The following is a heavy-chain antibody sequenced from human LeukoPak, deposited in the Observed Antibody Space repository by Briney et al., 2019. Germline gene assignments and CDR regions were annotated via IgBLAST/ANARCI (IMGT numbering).Heavy chain of an antibody. J-gene: IGHJ3*02. CDR3: ARVRLSGTYLDAFDI. CDR1: GGSVSSYY. Sequence: SETLSLTCTVSGGSVSSYYWSWIRQPPGKGLEWIGYIYYSGRNNYNPSLKSRVTISVDTSKNQFSLKLNSITTADTAVYYCARVRLSGTYLDAFDIWGQGTMVTVSS. CDR2: IYYSGRN. D-gene: IGHD1-26*01. V-gene: IGHV4-59*02.